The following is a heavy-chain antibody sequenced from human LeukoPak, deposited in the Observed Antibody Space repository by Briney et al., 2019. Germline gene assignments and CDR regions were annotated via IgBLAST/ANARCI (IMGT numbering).Heavy chain of an antibody. CDR3: TRNSGWYGLS. Sequence: GGSLRLSCAASGFTFSRYSMHWVRQAPGKGLVWVSHVNSDGSGTDYADSVKGRFTISRDNSNNTLFLHLNSLRGEDTAVYYCTRNSGWYGLSWGQGTLVTVSS. CDR2: VNSDGSGT. CDR1: GFTFSRYS. V-gene: IGHV3-74*01. D-gene: IGHD6-19*01. J-gene: IGHJ1*01.